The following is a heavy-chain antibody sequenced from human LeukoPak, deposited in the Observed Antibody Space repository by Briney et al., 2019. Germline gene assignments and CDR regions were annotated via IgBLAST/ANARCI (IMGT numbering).Heavy chain of an antibody. J-gene: IGHJ4*02. Sequence: GGSLRLSCAASGFTFSSYAMHWVRQAPGKGLEWVAVISYDGSNKYYADSVKGRFTISRDNSKNTLYLQMNSLRAEDTAVYYCAKVSGDGVDYWGQGTLVTVSS. CDR3: AKVSGDGVDY. CDR2: ISYDGSNK. D-gene: IGHD7-27*01. CDR1: GFTFSSYA. V-gene: IGHV3-30-3*01.